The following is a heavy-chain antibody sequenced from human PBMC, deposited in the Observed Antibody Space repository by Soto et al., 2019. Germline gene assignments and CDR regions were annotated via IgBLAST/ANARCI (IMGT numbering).Heavy chain of an antibody. V-gene: IGHV5-10-1*01. J-gene: IGHJ6*02. CDR1: GYSFTSYW. CDR2: IDPSDSYT. D-gene: IGHD4-4*01. Sequence: PGESLKISCQGSGYSFTSYWISWVRQMPGKGLEWMGRIDPSDSYTNYSPSFQGHVTISADKSISTAYLQWSSLKASDTAMYYCARLPTVTTVYYYYGMDVWGQGTTVTVSS. CDR3: ARLPTVTTVYYYYGMDV.